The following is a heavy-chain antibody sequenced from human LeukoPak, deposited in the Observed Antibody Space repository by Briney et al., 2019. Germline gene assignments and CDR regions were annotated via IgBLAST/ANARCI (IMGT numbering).Heavy chain of an antibody. J-gene: IGHJ6*03. D-gene: IGHD3-10*01. CDR3: ATDPGFMARGSRRGYDDYYYYMDV. CDR2: IIPIIGTP. Sequence: ASVKVSCKASGGTFSSYAISWVRQAPGQGLEWMGGIIPIIGTPTYAQKFQGRVTITADKSTSTAYMDLSSLRSEDTAVYYCATDPGFMARGSRRGYDDYYYYMDVWGKGTTVTISS. CDR1: GGTFSSYA. V-gene: IGHV1-69*06.